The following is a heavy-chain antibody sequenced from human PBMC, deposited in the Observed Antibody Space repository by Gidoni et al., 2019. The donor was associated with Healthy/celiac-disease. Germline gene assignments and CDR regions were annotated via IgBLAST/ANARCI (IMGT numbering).Heavy chain of an antibody. CDR1: GFPFSSYA. J-gene: IGHJ6*02. CDR3: ARDNIMVRGVMPHYYYYYGMDV. CDR2: ISYDGSKK. D-gene: IGHD3-10*01. Sequence: QVQLVASWGGLVQPGRSLRLSCAASGFPFSSYAMHWVRQAPGKGLEWVAVISYDGSKKYYADSVKGRFNISRDNSKNTLYLQMNSLRAEDTAVYYCARDNIMVRGVMPHYYYYYGMDVWGQGTTVTVSS. V-gene: IGHV3-30-3*01.